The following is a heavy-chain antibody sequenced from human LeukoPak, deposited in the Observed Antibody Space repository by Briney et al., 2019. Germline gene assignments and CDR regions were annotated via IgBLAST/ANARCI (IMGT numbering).Heavy chain of an antibody. CDR3: ARGLLGPSGSWSG. D-gene: IGHD1-26*01. CDR1: GGSISSSSYY. CDR2: IYYSGST. Sequence: SETLSLTCTVSGGSISSSSYYWGWIRQPPGKGLEWIGSIYYSGSTYYNPSLKSRVTISVDTSKNQFSLKLSSVTAADTAVYYCARGLLGPSGSWSGWGQGTLVTVSS. J-gene: IGHJ4*02. V-gene: IGHV4-39*07.